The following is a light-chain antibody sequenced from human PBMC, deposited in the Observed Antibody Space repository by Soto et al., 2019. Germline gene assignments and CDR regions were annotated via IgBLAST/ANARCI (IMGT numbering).Light chain of an antibody. J-gene: IGKJ2*01. CDR1: QSVISNY. CDR3: QQYGSSPYT. V-gene: IGKV3-20*01. CDR2: GAS. Sequence: EIVLTQSPGTLPLSPGERATLSCRASQSVISNYLTWFQQKPGQAPRLLIFGASSRATGIPDRFSGSGSGKDFTLTMTRLEPEEFAVYYCQQYGSSPYTFGQGTKLEI.